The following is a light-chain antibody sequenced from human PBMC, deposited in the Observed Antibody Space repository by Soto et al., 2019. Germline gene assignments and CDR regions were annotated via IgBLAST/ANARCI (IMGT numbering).Light chain of an antibody. Sequence: EILFTQSPGTLSLSPGERATLSCRASQSVSSTYLAWYQQTHGKVPRLLIYAASSRATGIPDRFTGRWSGTDFTLTISRLEPEDFEVYYCQQFSSYPLTFGGGTKVDIK. CDR2: AAS. J-gene: IGKJ4*01. V-gene: IGKV3-20*01. CDR3: QQFSSYPLT. CDR1: QSVSSTY.